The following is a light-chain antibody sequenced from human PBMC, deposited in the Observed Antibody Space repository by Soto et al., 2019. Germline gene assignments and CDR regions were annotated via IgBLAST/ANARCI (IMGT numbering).Light chain of an antibody. CDR3: KQTYRAPPL. CDR2: AVS. V-gene: IGKV1-39*01. CDR1: QSIGTN. J-gene: IGKJ1*01. Sequence: DIQMTQSPSPLSASVGDRVTITCRASQSIGTNLNWYQERPVKAPKLLIYAVSSLQSGVSSRFSGSGSGTDFTLSINSLQREDFATSYCKQTYRAPPLLGQGTKVDIK.